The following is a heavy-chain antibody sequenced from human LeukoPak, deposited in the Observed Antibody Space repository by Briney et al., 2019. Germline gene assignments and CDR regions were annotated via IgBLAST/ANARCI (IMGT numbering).Heavy chain of an antibody. J-gene: IGHJ4*02. CDR2: IYHSGST. CDR3: ARAAIFGVSDYYFDY. V-gene: IGHV4-30-2*01. Sequence: SETLSLTCTVSGGSISSGGYYWSWIRQPPGKGLEWIGYIYHSGSTYYNPSLKSRVTISVDRSKNQFSLKLSSVTAADTAVYYCARAAIFGVSDYYFDYWGQGTLVTVSS. CDR1: GGSISSGGYY. D-gene: IGHD3-3*01.